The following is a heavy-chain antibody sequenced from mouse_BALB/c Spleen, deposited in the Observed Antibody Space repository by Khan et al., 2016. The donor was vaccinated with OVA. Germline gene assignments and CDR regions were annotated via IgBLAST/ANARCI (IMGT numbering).Heavy chain of an antibody. CDR2: INPSSGYT. Sequence: VQLQQSGAELAKPGASVKMSCKASGYTFSTYWIHWVKQRPGQGLEWIGYINPSSGYTYYNQRFNDKATLTADKSSSTAYMQLSSLTSGDSAVYYCARDRIDYWGQGTTLTVSS. J-gene: IGHJ2*01. V-gene: IGHV1-7*01. CDR1: GYTFSTYW. CDR3: ARDRIDY.